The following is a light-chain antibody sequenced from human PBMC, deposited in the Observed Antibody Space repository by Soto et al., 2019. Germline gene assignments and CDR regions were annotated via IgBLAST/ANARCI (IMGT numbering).Light chain of an antibody. Sequence: SYELPQPPSVSVAPGQTARITCGGNNIGSKRVHWYQQKPGQAPVLVVHDDSDRPSGIPERLSDSNSGNTATLSISRVEAGDEADYSCQVWDSSSDHRVFGGGTKLTVL. CDR3: QVWDSSSDHRV. CDR2: DDS. V-gene: IGLV3-21*02. CDR1: NIGSKR. J-gene: IGLJ3*02.